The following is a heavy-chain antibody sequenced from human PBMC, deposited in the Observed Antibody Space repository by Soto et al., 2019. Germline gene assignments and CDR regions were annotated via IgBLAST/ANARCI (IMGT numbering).Heavy chain of an antibody. CDR1: GGSISSGGYY. Sequence: SETLSLTCTVSGGSISSGGYYWSWIRQHPGKGLEWIGYIYYSGSTYYNPSLKSRVTISVDTSKNQFSLKLSSVTAADTAVYYCARDAPYYDILTGYYNVLDYWGQGTLVTVSS. V-gene: IGHV4-31*03. CDR3: ARDAPYYDILTGYYNVLDY. CDR2: IYYSGST. D-gene: IGHD3-9*01. J-gene: IGHJ4*02.